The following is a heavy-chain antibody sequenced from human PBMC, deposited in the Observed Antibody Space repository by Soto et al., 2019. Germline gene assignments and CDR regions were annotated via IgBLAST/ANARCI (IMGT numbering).Heavy chain of an antibody. CDR2: IYYSGST. CDR1: GPSVSTGSYY. Sequence: APSPTCNHTGPSVSTGSYYWGWIWQPPGKGLEWIGYIYYSGSTNYNPSLKSRVTISVDTSKNQFSLKLSSVTAAHPAVYYCAREDGYNYYFDYWGQGTLLTDSS. CDR3: AREDGYNYYFDY. D-gene: IGHD5-12*01. J-gene: IGHJ4*02. V-gene: IGHV4-61*01.